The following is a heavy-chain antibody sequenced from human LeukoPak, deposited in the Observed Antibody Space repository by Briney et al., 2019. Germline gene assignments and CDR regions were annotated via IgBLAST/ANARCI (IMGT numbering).Heavy chain of an antibody. V-gene: IGHV4-39*07. D-gene: IGHD5-18*01. Sequence: PSETLSLTCTVSGGSISSTRYYWGWIRQPPGKGLEWIGSMYYSGSTYYNPSLKSRVTISVDTSKNQFSLKLSSVTAADTAVYYCARGGYSYGYPYWGQGTLVTVSS. CDR2: MYYSGST. J-gene: IGHJ4*02. CDR3: ARGGYSYGYPY. CDR1: GGSISSTRYY.